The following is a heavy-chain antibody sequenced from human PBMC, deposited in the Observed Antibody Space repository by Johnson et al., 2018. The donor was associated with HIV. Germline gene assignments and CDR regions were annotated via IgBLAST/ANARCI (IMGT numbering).Heavy chain of an antibody. CDR2: IDWNGGSS. CDR1: GFTFDDYG. CDR3: ARGAYSSSWHASDASDI. D-gene: IGHD6-13*01. V-gene: IGHV3-20*04. Sequence: VQLVESGGGVVRPGGSLRLSCAASGFTFDDYGMTWVRQAPGKGLEWVSGIDWNGGSSGYADSVKGRFSISRDNGNNSLYLQMNSLRAEDTALYYCARGAYSSSWHASDASDIWGQGTMVTVSS. J-gene: IGHJ3*02.